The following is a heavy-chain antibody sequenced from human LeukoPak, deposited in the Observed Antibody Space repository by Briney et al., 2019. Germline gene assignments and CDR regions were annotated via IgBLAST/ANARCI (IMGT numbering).Heavy chain of an antibody. J-gene: IGHJ4*02. CDR2: MNPNSGNT. V-gene: IGHV1-8*01. CDR1: GYTFTSYD. Sequence: GASVKVSCKASGYTFTSYDINWVRQATGQGLEWMGWMNPNSGNTGYAQKFQGGVTMTRNTSISTAYTELSSLRSEDTAVYYCAIYSSSWSFDYWGQGTLVTVSS. D-gene: IGHD6-13*01. CDR3: AIYSSSWSFDY.